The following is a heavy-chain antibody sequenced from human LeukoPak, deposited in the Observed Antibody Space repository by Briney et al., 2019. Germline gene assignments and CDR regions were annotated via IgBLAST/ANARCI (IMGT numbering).Heavy chain of an antibody. CDR3: ARYCGGSATDYFHY. D-gene: IGHD2-21*01. CDR1: GYTFTHWY. J-gene: IGHJ1*01. Sequence: GASVKVSCKTSGYTFTHWYIHWVRQAPGQGLEWMGSISGKTGKVDVAQEFQGRVTMTADTSTNTAYVDLGSLRSDDTAVYYCARYCGGSATDYFHYWGQGTLVIVSS. CDR2: ISGKTGKV. V-gene: IGHV1-18*01.